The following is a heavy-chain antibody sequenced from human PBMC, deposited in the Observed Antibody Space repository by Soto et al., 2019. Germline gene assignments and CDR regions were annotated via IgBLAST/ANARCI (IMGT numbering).Heavy chain of an antibody. CDR2: IIPIFGTA. V-gene: IGHV1-69*13. D-gene: IGHD2-2*01. Sequence: SVKVSCTASGGTFSNDAISWVRQAPGQALEWMGGIIPIFGTANSAQKFQARVTITADESTSTAYMELSSLRSEDTAVYYCATRYCSSTSCPYNYHGMDVWGQGTTVTVSS. CDR3: ATRYCSSTSCPYNYHGMDV. J-gene: IGHJ6*02. CDR1: GGTFSNDA.